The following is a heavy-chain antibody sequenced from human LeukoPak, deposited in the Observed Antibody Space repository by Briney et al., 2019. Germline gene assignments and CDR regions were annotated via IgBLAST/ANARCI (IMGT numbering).Heavy chain of an antibody. CDR3: ARDWELPGIDY. CDR1: GFTFSDYY. Sequence: GGSLRLSCAASGFTFSDYYMSWIRQAPGKGLEWVSSISSSSSYIYYADSVKGRFTISRDNAKNSLYLQMNSLRAEDTAVYYCARDWELPGIDYWGQGTLVTVSS. J-gene: IGHJ4*02. CDR2: ISSSSSYI. D-gene: IGHD1-26*01. V-gene: IGHV3-11*06.